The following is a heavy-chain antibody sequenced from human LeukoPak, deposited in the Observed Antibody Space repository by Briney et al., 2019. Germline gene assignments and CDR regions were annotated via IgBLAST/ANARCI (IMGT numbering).Heavy chain of an antibody. CDR2: ISSRSRTK. CDR1: GFTFSTYS. J-gene: IGHJ4*02. V-gene: IGHV3-48*02. D-gene: IGHD2-2*02. CDR3: GTRYSPQDLDY. Sequence: PGGSLRLSCAASGFTFSTYSMNWVRPAAVKGMEWVSYISSRSRTKYYTDSVKGRFTISRDHAKNSLNLQRNSLGEEDTSVYYCGTRYSPQDLDYWAREPWSPSPQ.